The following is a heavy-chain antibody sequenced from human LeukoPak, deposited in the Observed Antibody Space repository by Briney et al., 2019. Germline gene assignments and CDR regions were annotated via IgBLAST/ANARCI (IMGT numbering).Heavy chain of an antibody. D-gene: IGHD5-18*01. J-gene: IGHJ4*02. CDR2: ITGSAGSA. V-gene: IGHV3-23*01. CDR3: AKVLDSAMVTGAFDV. CDR1: GFTFSTYS. Sequence: GGSLRLSCAASGFTFSTYSMNWVRQAPGKGLEWVSSITGSAGSAYYTDSVKGRFTISRDNSKRMLYLQMNSLGAEDAAIYYCAKVLDSAMVTGAFDVWGQGTLVTVSS.